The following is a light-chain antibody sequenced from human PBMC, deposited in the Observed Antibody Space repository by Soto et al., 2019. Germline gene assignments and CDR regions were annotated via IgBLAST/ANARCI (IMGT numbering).Light chain of an antibody. J-gene: IGKJ1*01. CDR1: QSVSTS. Sequence: EIVMTQSPATLSVSPGEGATLSCRASQSVSTSLAWYQQKPGQAPRLLIYDASTRATGIPARFSGSGSVTEFTLTISSLQSEDFAVYHCQQYNNWPTWTFGQGTKVEVK. CDR3: QQYNNWPTWT. CDR2: DAS. V-gene: IGKV3-15*01.